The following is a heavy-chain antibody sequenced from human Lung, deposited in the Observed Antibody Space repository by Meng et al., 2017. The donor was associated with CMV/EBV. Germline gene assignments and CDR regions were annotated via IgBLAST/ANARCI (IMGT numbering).Heavy chain of an antibody. D-gene: IGHD1-7*01. CDR1: GYTFTSYD. CDR3: ARRTTGGKKWFDP. J-gene: IGHJ5*02. V-gene: IGHV1-8*01. Sequence: ASXXVSXKASGYTFTSYDINWVRQATGQGLEWMGWMNPNSGNTGYAQKFQGRVTMTRNTSISKAYMELSSLRSEDTDVYYCARRTTGGKKWFDPLGQGTLVTVSS. CDR2: MNPNSGNT.